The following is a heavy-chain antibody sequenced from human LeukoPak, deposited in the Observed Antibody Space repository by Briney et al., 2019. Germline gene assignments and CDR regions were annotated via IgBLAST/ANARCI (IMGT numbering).Heavy chain of an antibody. Sequence: TGGSLRLSCVASGFSLRAYDLIWVRQAPGKGLDWVSIINGGGDIMMYEDSVKGRFTISRDNSKNTFYLQMNSLRVEDTAVYYCAMRDRGYGLDIWGQGTMVTVSS. CDR1: GFSLRAYD. CDR3: AMRDRGYGLDI. D-gene: IGHD3-10*01. V-gene: IGHV3-23*01. J-gene: IGHJ3*02. CDR2: INGGGDIM.